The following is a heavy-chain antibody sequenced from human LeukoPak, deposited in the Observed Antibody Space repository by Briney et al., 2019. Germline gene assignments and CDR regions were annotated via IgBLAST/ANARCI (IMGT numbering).Heavy chain of an antibody. CDR3: AKDQYGGNPQYYFDY. CDR2: ISYDGNNR. V-gene: IGHV3-30*18. J-gene: IGHJ4*02. CDR1: RFTFRHHG. D-gene: IGHD4-23*01. Sequence: PGGSLTLSCADSRFTFRHHGMYRVGQAPATGMEGAAVISYDGNNRYYADSVKGRFTISRYNSKNTLYLQMNSLRAEDTAVYYCAKDQYGGNPQYYFDYWGQGTLVTVSS.